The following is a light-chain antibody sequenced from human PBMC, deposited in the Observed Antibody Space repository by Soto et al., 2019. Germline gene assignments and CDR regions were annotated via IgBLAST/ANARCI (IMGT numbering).Light chain of an antibody. J-gene: IGKJ1*01. V-gene: IGKV3-11*01. CDR3: QQRSNWPT. CDR1: QTVRNNY. CDR2: DSS. Sequence: MVLTQGRGTLSLSPGERATLSCRASQTVRNNYLAWYQQKPGQAPRLLISDSSNRATGIPARFSGSGSGTDFTLTISSLEPEDFAVYYCQQRSNWPTFGQGTKVDIK.